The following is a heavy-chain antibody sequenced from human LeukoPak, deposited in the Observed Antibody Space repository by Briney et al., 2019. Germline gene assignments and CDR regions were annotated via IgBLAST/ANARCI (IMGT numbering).Heavy chain of an antibody. D-gene: IGHD2-15*01. J-gene: IGHJ4*02. Sequence: GASVKVSCKTSGYTFTSYGTSWVRQAPGQGPEWMGWISGYNGNTNYAQKFQDRVTMTTDTSTSTAYMELRSLRSDDTAVYYCARDRTRAAHEYWGKGTQVTVSS. V-gene: IGHV1-18*01. CDR3: ARDRTRAAHEY. CDR2: ISGYNGNT. CDR1: GYTFTSYG.